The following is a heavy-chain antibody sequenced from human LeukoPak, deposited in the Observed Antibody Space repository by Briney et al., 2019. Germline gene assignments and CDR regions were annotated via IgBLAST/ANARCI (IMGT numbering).Heavy chain of an antibody. D-gene: IGHD4-11*01. CDR1: GGSISSGSYY. CDR2: IYTSGST. J-gene: IGHJ6*03. V-gene: IGHV4-61*02. Sequence: SQTLSLTCTVSGGSISSGSYYWSWIRQPAGKGLEWIGRIYTSGSTNSNPSLKSRVTISVDTSKNQFSLKLTSVTAADTAVYYCAGDAVATNFYYYYMDVWGKGTTVTVSS. CDR3: AGDAVATNFYYYYMDV.